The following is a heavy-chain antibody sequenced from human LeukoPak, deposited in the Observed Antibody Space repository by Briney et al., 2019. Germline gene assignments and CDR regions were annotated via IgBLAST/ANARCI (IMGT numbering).Heavy chain of an antibody. Sequence: SETLSLTCTVSGGSISSYYWSWIRQPAGKGLEWIGRIYTSGSTNYNPSLKSRVTMSVDTSKNQFSLKLSSVTAADTAVYYCARERVFAELELNWFDPWGQGTLVTVSS. V-gene: IGHV4-4*07. CDR1: GGSISSYY. D-gene: IGHD1-7*01. J-gene: IGHJ5*02. CDR2: IYTSGST. CDR3: ARERVFAELELNWFDP.